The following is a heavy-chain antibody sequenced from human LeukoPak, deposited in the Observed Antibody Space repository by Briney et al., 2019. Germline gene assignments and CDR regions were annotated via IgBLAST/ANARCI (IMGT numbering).Heavy chain of an antibody. D-gene: IGHD4-23*01. CDR2: IYNGGIT. V-gene: IGHV4-59*12. J-gene: IGHJ4*02. CDR3: ARGDNSIASFDY. Sequence: SETLTLTCSVAGGSTSGYRWTGIRQPPGKALEGIGYIYNGGITTYNPSLKSRVTMSVDTSKNQFSLNLNSVTAADTAVYYCARGDNSIASFDYWGQGTLVTVSS. CDR1: GGSTSGYR.